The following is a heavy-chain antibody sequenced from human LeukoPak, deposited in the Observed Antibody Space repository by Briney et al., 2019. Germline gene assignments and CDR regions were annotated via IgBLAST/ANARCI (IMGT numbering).Heavy chain of an antibody. D-gene: IGHD3-3*01. J-gene: IGHJ4*02. Sequence: SETLSLTCTVSGGSISSYYWSWIRQPPGKGLEWIGYIYYSGSTNYNPSLKSRVTISVDTSKNQFSLKLSSVTAADTAVYYCARAQNDCWSGSLRPFDYWGQGTLVTVSS. V-gene: IGHV4-59*01. CDR1: GGSISSYY. CDR3: ARAQNDCWSGSLRPFDY. CDR2: IYYSGST.